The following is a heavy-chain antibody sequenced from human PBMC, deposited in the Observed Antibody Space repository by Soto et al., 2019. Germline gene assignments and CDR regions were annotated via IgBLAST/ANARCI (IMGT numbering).Heavy chain of an antibody. V-gene: IGHV1-69*13. CDR2: IIPIFGTA. D-gene: IGHD4-17*01. Sequence: GASVKVSCKASGGTFSSYAISWVRQAPGQGLEWMGGIIPIFGTANYAQKFQGRVTITADESTSTAYMELSSLRSEDTAVYYCARDRRDDYGGKSFDYWGQGTLVTVPQ. CDR1: GGTFSSYA. J-gene: IGHJ4*02. CDR3: ARDRRDDYGGKSFDY.